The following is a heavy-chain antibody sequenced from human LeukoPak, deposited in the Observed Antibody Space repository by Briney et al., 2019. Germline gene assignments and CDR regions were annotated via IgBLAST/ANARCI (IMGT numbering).Heavy chain of an antibody. CDR3: ARAGWNYIHYDY. V-gene: IGHV4-59*01. Sequence: PSETLSLTCTVSGGSISSYYWSWIRQPPGKGLEWIGYIYYSGSTNYNPSLKSRVTISVDTSKNQFSLKLSSVTAADTAVYYCARAGWNYIHYDYWGQGTLVTVSS. D-gene: IGHD1-7*01. CDR2: IYYSGST. CDR1: GGSISSYY. J-gene: IGHJ4*02.